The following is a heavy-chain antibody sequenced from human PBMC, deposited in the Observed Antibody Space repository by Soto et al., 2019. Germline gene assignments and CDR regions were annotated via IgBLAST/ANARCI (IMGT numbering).Heavy chain of an antibody. CDR1: GFTFTISA. CDR3: AADHFLRVGAFDI. CDR2: IVVGSVNT. J-gene: IGHJ3*02. D-gene: IGHD3-10*01. Sequence: ASVKVSCKASGFTFTISAVQWVRQARGQRLEWIGWIVVGSVNTNYAQKFQERVTIKRDMSTSTAYMELSSLRSEDTAVYYCAADHFLRVGAFDIWGQGTMVTVSS. V-gene: IGHV1-58*01.